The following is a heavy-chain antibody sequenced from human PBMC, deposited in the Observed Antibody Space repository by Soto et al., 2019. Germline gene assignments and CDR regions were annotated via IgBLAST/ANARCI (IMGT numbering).Heavy chain of an antibody. Sequence: QVQLVESGGGVVQPGTSLRLSCVGSGFTFRSYGIHWVRQAPGKGLEWVALTSYDGSNNFYGDSVKGRFAISRHNSRNTVELQIDSLRFEDTAFYYCARWGTTGGLDVWGQGTLVSVSS. V-gene: IGHV3-33*05. CDR3: ARWGTTGGLDV. CDR1: GFTFRSYG. D-gene: IGHD3-16*01. J-gene: IGHJ4*02. CDR2: TSYDGSNN.